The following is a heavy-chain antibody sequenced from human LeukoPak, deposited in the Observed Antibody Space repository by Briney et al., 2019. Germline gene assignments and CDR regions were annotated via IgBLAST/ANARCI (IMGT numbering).Heavy chain of an antibody. D-gene: IGHD3-22*01. V-gene: IGHV3-23*01. CDR3: ARGYDSSGYYAGWFDP. CDR1: GFTVSSNY. J-gene: IGHJ5*02. CDR2: ISGSGGST. Sequence: TGGSLRLSCAASGFTVSSNYMSWVRQAPGKGLERVSAISGSGGSTYYADSVKGRFTISRDNSKNTLYLQMNSLRAEDTAVYYCARGYDSSGYYAGWFDPWGQGTLVTVSS.